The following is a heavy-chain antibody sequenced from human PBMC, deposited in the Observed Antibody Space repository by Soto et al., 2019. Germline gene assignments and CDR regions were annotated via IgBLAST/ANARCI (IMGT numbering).Heavy chain of an antibody. CDR3: ARGGFDYGPGRMDV. V-gene: IGHV3-74*01. J-gene: IGHJ6*04. Sequence: EVQLVESGGGLLQPGGSLTLSCTASGFTFSNYWMHWVRQAPGKGLVWVSRTKSDGSGTSYTDSVKGRFTIFRDIAYNTLYLQMSNLRAEDTAVYYCARGGFDYGPGRMDVWGKGTTVIVSS. CDR1: GFTFSNYW. CDR2: TKSDGSGT. D-gene: IGHD3-10*01.